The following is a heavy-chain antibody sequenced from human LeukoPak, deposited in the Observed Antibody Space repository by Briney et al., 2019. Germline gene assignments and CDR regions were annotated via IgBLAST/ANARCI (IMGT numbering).Heavy chain of an antibody. CDR3: AREGYSYGLGLWFDP. J-gene: IGHJ5*02. V-gene: IGHV4-30-4*01. Sequence: SETLSLTCTVSGGSISSGDYYWSWIRQPPGKDLEWIGYIYYSGSTYFNPSLKSRVTISVDTSKNQFSLKLSSVTAADTAVYYCAREGYSYGLGLWFDPGGQGTLVTVSS. D-gene: IGHD5-18*01. CDR2: IYYSGST. CDR1: GGSISSGDYY.